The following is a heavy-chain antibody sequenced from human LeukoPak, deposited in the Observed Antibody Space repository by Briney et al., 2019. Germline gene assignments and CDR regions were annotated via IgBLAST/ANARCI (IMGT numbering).Heavy chain of an antibody. CDR2: ISGSGSNA. CDR3: AKDLQRWIQLPDY. J-gene: IGHJ4*02. CDR1: GFTFNTYA. V-gene: IGHV3-23*01. Sequence: GGSLRLSCAASGFTFNTYAMTWVRQAPGMGLEWVSGISGSGSNAYYADSVKGRFTISRDNSKKAQYLQMNSLRAEDTAVYYCAKDLQRWIQLPDYWGQGTLVTVSS. D-gene: IGHD5-18*01.